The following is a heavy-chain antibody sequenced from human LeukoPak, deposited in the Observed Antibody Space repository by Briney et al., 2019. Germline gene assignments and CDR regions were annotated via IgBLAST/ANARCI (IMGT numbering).Heavy chain of an antibody. V-gene: IGHV5-51*01. Sequence: GESPKISCRGSEYSFINYWIGWVRQMPGKGLEWMAIIYPGDSDTRYDPSFKGQVTISADKSINTAYPQWSSLKASDTAMYYCARTLPGYSYGFHFDYWGQGTLVTVSS. J-gene: IGHJ4*02. CDR3: ARTLPGYSYGFHFDY. CDR2: IYPGDSDT. CDR1: EYSFINYW. D-gene: IGHD5-18*01.